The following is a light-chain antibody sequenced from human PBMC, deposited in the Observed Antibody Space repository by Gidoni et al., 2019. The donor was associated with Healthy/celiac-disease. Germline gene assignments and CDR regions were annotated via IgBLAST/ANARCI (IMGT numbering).Light chain of an antibody. V-gene: IGKV3-15*01. CDR1: QSVSSN. CDR3: QQYNGPLT. Sequence: EIVMTQSTATLSVSPGERANLLCSDSQSVSSNLPWYQQRPGQAPRLLIYGASPRATGIPARISGSGSGKDFTLTISGLQSEDFAVYCCQQYNGPLTFGGGTKVEIK. J-gene: IGKJ4*01. CDR2: GAS.